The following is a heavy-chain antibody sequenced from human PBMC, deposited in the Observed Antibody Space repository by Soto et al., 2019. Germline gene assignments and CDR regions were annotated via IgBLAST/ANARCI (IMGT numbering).Heavy chain of an antibody. Sequence: EVQLVESGGGLVQPGGSLRLSCAASGFTLSSYWMHWVRQAPGKGLVWVSRINSDGNRTSYADSVKGRFTISRDNAKNTMYLLMNSLSAEATAVYYCARGHGSGSYYYYYGMDVWGQGTTVTVSS. D-gene: IGHD3-10*01. V-gene: IGHV3-74*01. CDR2: INSDGNRT. CDR1: GFTLSSYW. CDR3: ARGHGSGSYYYYYGMDV. J-gene: IGHJ6*02.